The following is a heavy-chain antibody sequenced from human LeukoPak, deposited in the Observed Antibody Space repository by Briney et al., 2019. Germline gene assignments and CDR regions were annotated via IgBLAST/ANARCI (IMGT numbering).Heavy chain of an antibody. Sequence: SETLSLTCTVSGGSISSYYWSWIRQPAGKGLEWIGYIYHSGSTYYNPSLKSRVTISVDRSKNQFSLKLSSVTAADTAVYYCARGGNWNDAGLIDYWGQGTLVTVSS. CDR1: GGSISSYY. D-gene: IGHD1-20*01. CDR3: ARGGNWNDAGLIDY. V-gene: IGHV4-59*12. J-gene: IGHJ4*02. CDR2: IYHSGST.